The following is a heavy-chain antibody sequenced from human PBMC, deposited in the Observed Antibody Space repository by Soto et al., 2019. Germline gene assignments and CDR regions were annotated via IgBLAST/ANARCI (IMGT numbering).Heavy chain of an antibody. J-gene: IGHJ4*02. D-gene: IGHD2-15*01. CDR1: GYTFTSYA. Sequence: QVQLVQSGAEEKKPGASVKVSCKASGYTFTSYAMHWVRQAPGQRLEWMGWINAGNGNTKYSQKFQGRVTITRDTSASTADMELSCLRSEDTAVYYCARAGGGPTSNLDYWGQGTLVTVSS. CDR3: ARAGGGPTSNLDY. V-gene: IGHV1-3*05. CDR2: INAGNGNT.